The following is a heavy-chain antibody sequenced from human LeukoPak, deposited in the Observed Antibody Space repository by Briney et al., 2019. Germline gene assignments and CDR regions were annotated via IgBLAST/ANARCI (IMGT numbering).Heavy chain of an antibody. D-gene: IGHD2-2*01. V-gene: IGHV4-4*02. CDR3: ARDYCSSTSCLFDY. CDR1: GDSVSSSYW. Sequence: SGTLSLTCAVSGDSVSSSYWWSWVRQPPGKGLEWIGEIYHSGNTNFNPSLKSRVTISIDKSKNQFSLKLSSVTAADTAVYYCARDYCSSTSCLFDYWGQGTLVTVSS. CDR2: IYHSGNT. J-gene: IGHJ4*02.